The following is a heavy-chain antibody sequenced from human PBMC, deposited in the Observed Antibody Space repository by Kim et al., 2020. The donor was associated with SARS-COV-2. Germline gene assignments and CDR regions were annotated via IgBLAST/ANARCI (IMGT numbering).Heavy chain of an antibody. V-gene: IGHV3-21*01. CDR1: GFTFSTYS. D-gene: IGHD3-10*01. CDR3: ARAMVRGLITSTYYYYGMDV. CDR2: ININAYT. Sequence: GGSLRLSCAASGFTFSTYSLNWVRQAPGKGLEWVSSININAYTYYADSVKGRFTLSRDNAKNSLYLQMNSLRAEDTGVYYCARAMVRGLITSTYYYYGMDVGGQGTTVTVSS. J-gene: IGHJ6*02.